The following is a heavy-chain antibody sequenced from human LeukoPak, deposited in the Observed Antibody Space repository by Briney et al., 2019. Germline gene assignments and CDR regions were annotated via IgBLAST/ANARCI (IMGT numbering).Heavy chain of an antibody. D-gene: IGHD2-2*01. Sequence: GGSLRLSCAASGFTFSSYSMNWVRQAPGKGLEWVSYISSSSSIIYYADSVKGRFTISRDNAKNSLYLQMNSLRAEDTAVYYCARASIVVVSPGCDYWGQGTLVTVSS. CDR2: ISSSSSII. V-gene: IGHV3-48*01. CDR3: ARASIVVVSPGCDY. J-gene: IGHJ4*02. CDR1: GFTFSSYS.